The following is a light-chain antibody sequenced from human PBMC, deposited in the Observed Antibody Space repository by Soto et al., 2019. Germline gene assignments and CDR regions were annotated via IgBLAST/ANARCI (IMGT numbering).Light chain of an antibody. CDR2: DVN. V-gene: IGLV2-8*01. CDR3: HSYGGTNNYVV. J-gene: IGLJ2*01. CDR1: SSDVGAYNY. Sequence: QSVLTQPTSASGSAGQSVTISCTGTSSDVGAYNYVSWYQQHPGKAPQLIMYDVNKRPSGVPDRFSGYKSGNTASLTVSGLQDEDEADYFRHSYGGTNNYVVFGGGTQLTVL.